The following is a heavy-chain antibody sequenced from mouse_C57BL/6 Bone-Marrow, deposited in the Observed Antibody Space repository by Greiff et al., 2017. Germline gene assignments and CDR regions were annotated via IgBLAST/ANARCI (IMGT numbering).Heavy chain of an antibody. CDR2: IDPSDSYT. CDR1: GYTFTSYW. J-gene: IGHJ4*01. Sequence: QVQLQQPVAELVMPGASVKLSCKASGYTFTSYWMHWVKQRPGQGLEWIGEIDPSDSYTNYDQKFKGKSTLTVDKSSSTAYMQLSSLTSEDSAVYYCARGGYYAIDYWGQGTAVTVSS. V-gene: IGHV1-69*01. CDR3: ARGGYYAIDY.